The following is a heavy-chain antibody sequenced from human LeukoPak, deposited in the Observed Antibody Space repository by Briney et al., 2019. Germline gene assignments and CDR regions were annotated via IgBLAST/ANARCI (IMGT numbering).Heavy chain of an antibody. CDR2: IYYSGST. J-gene: IGHJ4*02. CDR1: GGSISSYY. D-gene: IGHD6-13*01. CDR3: ARSAAGDY. V-gene: IGHV4-59*01. Sequence: SETLSLTCTVSGGSISSYYWSWIRQPPGKGLEWIGYIYYSGSTNYNPSLKSRVTISVDTSKNQFSLKLSSVTAADTAVYYCARSAAGDYWGQGTLVTVSS.